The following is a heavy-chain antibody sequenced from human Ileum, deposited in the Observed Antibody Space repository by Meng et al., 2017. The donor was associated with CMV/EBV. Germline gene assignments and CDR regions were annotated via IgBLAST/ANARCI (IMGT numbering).Heavy chain of an antibody. V-gene: IGHV2-5*02. CDR1: RGLG. Sequence: RGLGVCWLRQPPGQALEWLAVVFWDGDQHYSPSLKSRLTIIKDTSNTQVFLTMTNMDPVDTATFYCARTAKARTSYYDIFDSWGQGTLVTVSS. CDR2: VFWDGDQ. CDR3: ARTAKARTSYYDIFDS. J-gene: IGHJ4*02. D-gene: IGHD3-22*01.